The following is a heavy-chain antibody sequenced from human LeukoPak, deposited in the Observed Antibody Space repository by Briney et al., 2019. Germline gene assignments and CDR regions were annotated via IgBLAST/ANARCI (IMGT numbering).Heavy chain of an antibody. Sequence: GGSLRLSCVASDLTFSSYNMNWVRQAPGKGLEWVSSISSSSSYKYYAGSVKGRFTISRDNAKNSLYLQMNNLRPEDTAVYYCAREIFWSGYFSNLHFDYWGQGTLVTVSS. CDR3: AREIFWSGYFSNLHFDY. V-gene: IGHV3-21*06. CDR2: ISSSSSYK. D-gene: IGHD3-3*01. CDR1: DLTFSSYN. J-gene: IGHJ4*02.